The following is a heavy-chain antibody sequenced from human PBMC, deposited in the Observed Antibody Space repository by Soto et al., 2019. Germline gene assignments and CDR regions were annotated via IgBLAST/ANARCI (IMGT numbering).Heavy chain of an antibody. J-gene: IGHJ5*02. V-gene: IGHV3-11*01. Sequence: QVQLVESGGGLVKPGGSLRLSCAASGIVFSDYMSWVRQAPGKGLEWLSYIRGSGRTIYSADSVKGRFTISRDNATNSLYLQMSNVRAEATAVYYCARLPFPWGWFDPWGQGTLVTVSS. CDR1: GIVFSDY. CDR3: ARLPFPWGWFDP. CDR2: IRGSGRTI. D-gene: IGHD3-16*01.